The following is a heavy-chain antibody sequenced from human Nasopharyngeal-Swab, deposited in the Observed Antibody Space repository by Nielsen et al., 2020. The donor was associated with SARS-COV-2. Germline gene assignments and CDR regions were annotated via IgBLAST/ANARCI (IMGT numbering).Heavy chain of an antibody. V-gene: IGHV3-23*01. Sequence: GESLKISCAASGFTFSSYAMSWVRQAPGKGLEWVSAISGSGGSTYYADSVKGRFTISRDNSKNTLYLQMNSLRPEDTAVYYCAKKRFGELLYYYFYFDYWGQGTLVTVSS. CDR3: AKKRFGELLYYYFYFDY. D-gene: IGHD3-10*01. CDR1: GFTFSSYA. CDR2: ISGSGGST. J-gene: IGHJ4*02.